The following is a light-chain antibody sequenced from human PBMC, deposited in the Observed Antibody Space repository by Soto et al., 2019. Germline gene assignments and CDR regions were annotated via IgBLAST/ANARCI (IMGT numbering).Light chain of an antibody. CDR3: QHYNDYSRV. V-gene: IGKV1-5*03. Sequence: DIQMTQSPSTLSASIGDTVTITCWTSQSVDTWLAWYQHKAGKAPKLLIYRASSLATGVPSRFSGSGSGTAFTLTSTSRQPDDFANYYCQHYNDYSRVFGQGTQVEIK. CDR2: RAS. CDR1: QSVDTW. J-gene: IGKJ1*01.